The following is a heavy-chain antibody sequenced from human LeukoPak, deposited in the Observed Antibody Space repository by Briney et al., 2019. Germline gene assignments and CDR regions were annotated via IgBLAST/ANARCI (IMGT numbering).Heavy chain of an antibody. CDR2: INTDGTVT. CDR3: ATKQWLAPPPDS. CDR1: GFTFSKYW. D-gene: IGHD6-19*01. Sequence: GGSLRLSCAASGFTFSKYWMLWVRQAPGKGLESVSRINTDGTVTTYAHSVKGRFTVSRDNAENSMFLQMNSVRDEDTAVYYCATKQWLAPPPDSWGQGTPVTVSS. J-gene: IGHJ4*02. V-gene: IGHV3-74*01.